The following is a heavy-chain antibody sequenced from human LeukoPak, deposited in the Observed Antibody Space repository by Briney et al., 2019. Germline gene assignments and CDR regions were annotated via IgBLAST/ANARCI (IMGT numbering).Heavy chain of an antibody. J-gene: IGHJ4*02. V-gene: IGHV3-30*18. D-gene: IGHD6-13*01. CDR1: GFTFSSYG. CDR2: ISYDGSNK. Sequence: QAGGSLRRSCAASGFTFSSYGMHWVRQAPGKGLEWVAVISYDGSNKYYADSVKGRFTISRDNSKNTLYLQMNSLRAEDTAVYYCAKDYATYSSSWYSDYWGQGTLVTVSS. CDR3: AKDYATYSSSWYSDY.